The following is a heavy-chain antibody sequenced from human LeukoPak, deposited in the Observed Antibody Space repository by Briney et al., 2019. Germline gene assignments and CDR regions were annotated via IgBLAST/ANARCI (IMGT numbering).Heavy chain of an antibody. J-gene: IGHJ4*02. CDR3: ATAYRYSGTYLFDY. CDR1: GYTFIYYA. D-gene: IGHD1-26*01. Sequence: ASVKVSCKASGYTFIYYAIHWVRQAPGQRLEWMGWINADNGDTKYSQELQGRATITSDTSASTAYMELRNLRSDDMAVYYCATAYRYSGTYLFDYWGQGTQVTVSS. V-gene: IGHV1-3*03. CDR2: INADNGDT.